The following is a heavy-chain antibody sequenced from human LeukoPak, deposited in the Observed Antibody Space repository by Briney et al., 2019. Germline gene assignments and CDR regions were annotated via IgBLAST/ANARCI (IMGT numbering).Heavy chain of an antibody. CDR2: INHSGST. CDR3: ARGGVGATDY. Sequence: PSETLSLTCAVYGGSFSGYYWSWIRQPPGKGLEWIGEINHSGSTNYNPSLKSRVTISVDTSKNQFSLKLSSVTAADTAVYYCARGGVGATDYWGQGTLVTVSS. CDR1: GGSFSGYY. D-gene: IGHD1-26*01. J-gene: IGHJ4*02. V-gene: IGHV4-34*01.